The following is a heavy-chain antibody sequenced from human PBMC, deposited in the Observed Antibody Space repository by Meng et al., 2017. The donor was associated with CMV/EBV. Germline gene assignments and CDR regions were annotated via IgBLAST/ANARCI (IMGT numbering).Heavy chain of an antibody. CDR1: GFTFSSYS. Sequence: GGSLRPSCAASGFTFSSYSMNWVRQAPGKGLEWVSSISSSSSYIYYADSVKGRFTISRDNAKNSLYLQMNSLRAEDTAVYYCARDNDFWSGYYRYYYYYYGMDVWGQGTTVTVSS. D-gene: IGHD3-3*01. CDR3: ARDNDFWSGYYRYYYYYYGMDV. V-gene: IGHV3-21*01. CDR2: ISSSSSYI. J-gene: IGHJ6*02.